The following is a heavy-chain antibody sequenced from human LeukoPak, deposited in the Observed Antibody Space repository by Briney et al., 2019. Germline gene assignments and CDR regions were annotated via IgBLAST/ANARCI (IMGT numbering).Heavy chain of an antibody. CDR2: ISSSGSTI. D-gene: IGHD6-19*01. Sequence: GGSLGLSCAASGFTFSDYYMSWIRQAPGKGLEWVSYISSSGSTIYYADSVKGRFTISRDNSKNTLYLQMNSLRAEDTAVYYCAKVGFAVAGATSGDYWGQGTLVTVSS. J-gene: IGHJ4*02. CDR1: GFTFSDYY. V-gene: IGHV3-11*04. CDR3: AKVGFAVAGATSGDY.